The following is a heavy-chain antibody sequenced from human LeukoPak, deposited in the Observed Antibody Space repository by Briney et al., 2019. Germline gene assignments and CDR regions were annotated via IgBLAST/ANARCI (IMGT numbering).Heavy chain of an antibody. CDR1: GFTVSSNY. Sequence: GGSLRLSCAASGFTVSSNYMSRVRQAPGKGLEWVSVIYSGGSTYYADSVKGRFTISRDNSKNTLYLQMNSLRAEDTAVYYCARDPRKDGSGLWGQGTLVTVSS. D-gene: IGHD3-10*01. V-gene: IGHV3-53*01. J-gene: IGHJ4*02. CDR3: ARDPRKDGSGL. CDR2: IYSGGST.